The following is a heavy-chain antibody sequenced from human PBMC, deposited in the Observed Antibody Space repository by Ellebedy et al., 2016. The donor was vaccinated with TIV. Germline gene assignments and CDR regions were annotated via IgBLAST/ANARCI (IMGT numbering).Heavy chain of an antibody. Sequence: MPSETLSLTCAVSGGSIGSDGYSWSWIRQPPGKGLEWIGYIYHSGSTYYNPSLKSRVTISVDKSKNQFSLKLSSVTAADTAVYFCSGAYGRATPKYWGQGTLVTVSS. V-gene: IGHV4-30-2*01. D-gene: IGHD3-10*01. CDR1: GGSIGSDGYS. CDR3: SGAYGRATPKY. CDR2: IYHSGST. J-gene: IGHJ4*02.